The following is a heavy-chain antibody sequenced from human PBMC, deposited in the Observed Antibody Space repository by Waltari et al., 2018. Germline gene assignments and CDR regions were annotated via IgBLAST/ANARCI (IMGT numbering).Heavy chain of an antibody. CDR3: ATVPTYISTAGDAFDI. V-gene: IGHV4-39*07. CDR2: MYYSGAT. CDR1: GGFVSDNSLY. J-gene: IGHJ3*02. D-gene: IGHD3-9*01. Sequence: QLQESGPRLVKPSETLSLTCTVSGGFVSDNSLYWGWIRQAPGKPLEWIGNMYYSGATYYNPSLKGRVTLSVDTSKNLFSLELISVTAADAAVYYCATVPTYISTAGDAFDIWGPGTMVIVSS.